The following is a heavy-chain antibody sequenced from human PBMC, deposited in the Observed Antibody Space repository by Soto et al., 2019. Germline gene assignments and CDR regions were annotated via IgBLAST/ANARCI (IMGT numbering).Heavy chain of an antibody. CDR1: GFTFSSYS. Sequence: GGSLRLSCAASGFTFSSYSMNWVRQAPGKGLEWVSSISSSSSYTYYADSVKGRFTISRDNAKNSLYLQMNSLRAEDTAVYFCARANSSGYPYALEIWGQGTRVTVSS. D-gene: IGHD3-22*01. CDR3: ARANSSGYPYALEI. J-gene: IGHJ3*02. V-gene: IGHV3-21*04. CDR2: ISSSSSYT.